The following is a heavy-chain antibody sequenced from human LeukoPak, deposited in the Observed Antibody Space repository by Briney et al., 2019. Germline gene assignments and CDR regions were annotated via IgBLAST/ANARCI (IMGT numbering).Heavy chain of an antibody. CDR3: ARRTYYYGSGSYSRYSIKYYFDY. Sequence: SETLSLTCAVSGGSISSSNWWSWIRQPPGKGLEWIGEINHSGSTNYNPSLKSRVTISVDTSKNQFSLKLSSVTAADTAVYYCARRTYYYGSGSYSRYSIKYYFDYWGQGTLVTVSS. V-gene: IGHV4-4*02. CDR2: INHSGST. CDR1: GGSISSSNW. J-gene: IGHJ4*02. D-gene: IGHD3-10*01.